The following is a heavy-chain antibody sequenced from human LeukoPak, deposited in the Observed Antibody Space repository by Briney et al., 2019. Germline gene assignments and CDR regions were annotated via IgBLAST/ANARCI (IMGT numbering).Heavy chain of an antibody. CDR3: ARDGIAAVDFDY. V-gene: IGHV3-74*01. CDR1: GFTFSTYW. CDR2: VNGDGSST. D-gene: IGHD6-13*01. J-gene: IGHJ4*02. Sequence: GGSLRLSCAASGFTFSTYWMHWVRHAPGKGLVWVSRVNGDGSSTNYADSVKGRFTISRDNAKNTLYLQMNSLRAEDTAVYYCARDGIAAVDFDYWGQGILVTVSS.